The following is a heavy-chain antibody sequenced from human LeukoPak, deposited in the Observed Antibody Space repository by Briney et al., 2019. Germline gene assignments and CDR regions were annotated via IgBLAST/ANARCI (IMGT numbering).Heavy chain of an antibody. J-gene: IGHJ4*02. CDR1: GGSISSGGYY. Sequence: SETLSLTCTVSGGSISSGGYYWSWIRQHPGKGLEWIGYIYYSGSTYYNPSLKSRVTISVDTSKNQFSLKLSSVTAADTAVYYCAGDPDQPLSHWGQGTLVTVSS. CDR2: IYYSGST. CDR3: AGDPDQPLSH. V-gene: IGHV4-31*03. D-gene: IGHD2-2*01.